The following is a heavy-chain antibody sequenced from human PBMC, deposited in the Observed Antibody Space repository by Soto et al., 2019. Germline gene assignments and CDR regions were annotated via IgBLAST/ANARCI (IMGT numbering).Heavy chain of an antibody. D-gene: IGHD4-17*01. CDR3: ASSVYGDWTKNWFDP. CDR2: IYYSGST. CDR1: GGSISSGGYY. J-gene: IGHJ5*02. V-gene: IGHV4-31*03. Sequence: TLSLTCTVAGGSISSGGYYWSWIRQHPGKGLEWIGYIYYSGSTYYNPSLKSRVTISVDTSKNQFSLKLSSVTAAETAVYYCASSVYGDWTKNWFDPWGQGTLVTVSS.